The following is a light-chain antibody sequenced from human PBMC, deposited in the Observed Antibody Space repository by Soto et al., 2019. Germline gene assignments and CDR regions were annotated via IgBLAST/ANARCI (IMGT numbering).Light chain of an antibody. V-gene: IGKV3-15*01. CDR3: QQYHHWPVT. J-gene: IGKJ4*01. Sequence: EIVMAQAPATLSVSPGGRVIFSWRASQRIYTNLAWYQHTPGQAPRLLISGASTGATGLPSRFSGSGSGTDFTLTINSLQSEDVAVYYCQQYHHWPVTFGGGTKVDIK. CDR1: QRIYTN. CDR2: GAS.